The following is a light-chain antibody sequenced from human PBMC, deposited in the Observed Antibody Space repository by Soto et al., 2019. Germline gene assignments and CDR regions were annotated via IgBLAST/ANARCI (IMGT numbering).Light chain of an antibody. CDR1: QSIGNF. Sequence: IVLTQSPAILSLSPWYRATLSCSSSQSIGNFLAWYQQKPGQPPRLLIFDASNRAAGVPARFSGSGSGTDFTLTIRSLEPEDFAVYFCQQRSSWPPITFGQGTRLEIK. CDR2: DAS. V-gene: IGKV3-11*01. J-gene: IGKJ5*01. CDR3: QQRSSWPPIT.